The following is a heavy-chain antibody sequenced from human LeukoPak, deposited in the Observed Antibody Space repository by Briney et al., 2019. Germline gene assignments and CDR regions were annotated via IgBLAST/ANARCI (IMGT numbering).Heavy chain of an antibody. V-gene: IGHV4-31*03. Sequence: SETLSLTCTVSGVSISSGGYYWSWIRQHPGKGLEWIGYIYYSGSTFYNPSLKSRVTISVDTSKNQFSLKLSSVTAADTAVYYCARALRYCSSTSCYPNWFDPWGQGTLVTVSS. J-gene: IGHJ5*02. D-gene: IGHD2-2*01. CDR2: IYYSGST. CDR3: ARALRYCSSTSCYPNWFDP. CDR1: GVSISSGGYY.